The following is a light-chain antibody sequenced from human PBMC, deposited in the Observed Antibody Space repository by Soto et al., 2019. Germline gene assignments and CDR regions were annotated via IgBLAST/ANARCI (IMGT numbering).Light chain of an antibody. Sequence: QAVVTQEPSLTVSPGGTVTLTCGSSTGTVTSGHYPYWFQVKPGQAPRTLLYINNKHSWTPARFSGSLLGGKAALTLSGAQPEDEADYYCLLSYSGPSIFGRGTQLTVL. CDR2: IN. CDR3: LLSYSGPSI. CDR1: TGTVTSGHY. V-gene: IGLV7-46*01. J-gene: IGLJ7*01.